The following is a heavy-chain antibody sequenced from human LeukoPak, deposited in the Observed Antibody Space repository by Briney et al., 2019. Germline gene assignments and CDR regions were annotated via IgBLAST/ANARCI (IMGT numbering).Heavy chain of an antibody. CDR3: AREYGDFDY. J-gene: IGHJ4*02. CDR2: ISSRGDT. V-gene: IGHV4-4*07. CDR1: GGSISNYY. Sequence: SETLSLTCIVSGGSISNYYWSWIRQPAGKGPQWIGRISSRGDTNYNPSLKSRVFMSIDRSKNQFSLKLLSVTAADTAVYYCAREYGDFDYWGRGTLVTVSS. D-gene: IGHD4-17*01.